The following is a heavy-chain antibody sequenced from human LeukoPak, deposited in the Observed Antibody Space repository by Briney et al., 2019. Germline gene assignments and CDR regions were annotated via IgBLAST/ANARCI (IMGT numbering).Heavy chain of an antibody. V-gene: IGHV4-31*03. CDR3: ARDPRNGDYLGGWFDP. CDR2: IYYSGST. Sequence: SETLSLTCTVSGGSISSGGYYWSCIRQHPGKGLEWIGYIYYSGSTYYNPSLKSRVTISVDTSKNQFSLKLSSVTAADTAVYYCARDPRNGDYLGGWFDPWGQGTLVTVSS. J-gene: IGHJ5*02. D-gene: IGHD4-17*01. CDR1: GGSISSGGYY.